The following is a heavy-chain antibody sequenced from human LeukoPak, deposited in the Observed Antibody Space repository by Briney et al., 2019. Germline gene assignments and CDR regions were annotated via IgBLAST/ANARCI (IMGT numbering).Heavy chain of an antibody. J-gene: IGHJ4*02. Sequence: SETLSLTCAVYGGSFSGYYWSWIRQPPGKGLEWIGEINHSGSTSYNPSLKSRVTISVDTSKNQFSLKLSSVTAADTAVYYCARGRNSYYYDSSGYYYDYWGQGTLVTVSS. CDR3: ARGRNSYYYDSSGYYYDY. V-gene: IGHV4-34*01. D-gene: IGHD3-22*01. CDR1: GGSFSGYY. CDR2: INHSGST.